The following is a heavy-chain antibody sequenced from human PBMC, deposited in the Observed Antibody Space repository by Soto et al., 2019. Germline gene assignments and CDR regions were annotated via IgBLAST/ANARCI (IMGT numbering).Heavy chain of an antibody. J-gene: IGHJ5*02. Sequence: ASVKVSCKASGYTFTGYYMHWARQAPGQGLEWMGWINPNSGGTNYAQKFQGWVTMTRDTSISTAYMELSRLRSDDTAVYYCARDSDTLYDFWSGRENWFDPWGQGTLVTVSS. CDR1: GYTFTGYY. D-gene: IGHD3-3*01. CDR3: ARDSDTLYDFWSGRENWFDP. V-gene: IGHV1-2*04. CDR2: INPNSGGT.